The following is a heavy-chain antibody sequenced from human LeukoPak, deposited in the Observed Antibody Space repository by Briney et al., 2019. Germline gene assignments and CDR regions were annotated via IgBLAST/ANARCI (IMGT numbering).Heavy chain of an antibody. CDR3: ARVILPAAKAHFDY. D-gene: IGHD2-2*01. CDR2: INHSGST. Sequence: SETLSLTCTVSGGSISSYYWSWIRQPPGKGLEWIGEINHSGSTNYNPSLKSRVTISVDTSKNQFSLKLSSVTAADTAVYYCARVILPAAKAHFDYWGQGTLVTVSS. V-gene: IGHV4-34*01. J-gene: IGHJ4*02. CDR1: GGSISSYY.